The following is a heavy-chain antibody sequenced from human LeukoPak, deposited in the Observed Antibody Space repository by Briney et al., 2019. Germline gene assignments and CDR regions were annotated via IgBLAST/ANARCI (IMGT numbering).Heavy chain of an antibody. CDR3: ARLAAAYHFYY. CDR2: ISSSSSYI. D-gene: IGHD6-13*01. Sequence: GGSLRLSCAASGFTFSSYSMNWVRQAPGKGLEWVSSISSSSSYIHYADSVKGRFTISRDNAKNSLYLQMNSLRAEDTAVYYCARLAAAYHFYYWGQGTLVTVSS. CDR1: GFTFSSYS. J-gene: IGHJ4*02. V-gene: IGHV3-21*01.